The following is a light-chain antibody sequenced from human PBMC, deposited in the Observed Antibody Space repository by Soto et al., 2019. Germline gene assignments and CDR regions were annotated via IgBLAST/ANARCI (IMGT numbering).Light chain of an antibody. V-gene: IGKV2-28*01. Sequence: DIVMTQSPLSLPVTPGEPASISCRSSQSLLHSSGHNYLDWYLQKPGQSPQLLIYLGSNRASGVPDRFSGSGSGTDLTLKISRVEAEDVGVYYCMQALQSPGTFGQGTKLEIK. CDR3: MQALQSPGT. J-gene: IGKJ2*01. CDR1: QSLLHSSGHNY. CDR2: LGS.